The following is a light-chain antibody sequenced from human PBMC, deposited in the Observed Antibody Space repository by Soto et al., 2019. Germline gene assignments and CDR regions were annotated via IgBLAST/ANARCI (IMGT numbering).Light chain of an antibody. CDR2: GAS. J-gene: IGKJ1*01. CDR3: QQYGGSPWT. Sequence: EIVLTQSPGTLSLSPGERATLSCRASQSVSNSYLAWYQQKPGQAPRLLIYGASSRATGIPDRFSGSGSGTDFALTISRLEPEDFAAYHCQQYGGSPWTFGQGTKVEIK. CDR1: QSVSNSY. V-gene: IGKV3-20*01.